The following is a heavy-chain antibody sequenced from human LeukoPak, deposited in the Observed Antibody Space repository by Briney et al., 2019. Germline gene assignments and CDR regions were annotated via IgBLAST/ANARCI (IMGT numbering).Heavy chain of an antibody. Sequence: GGTLSLSCAASGFTFRDFWMSWVRQAQGKGLEWVANIQQNGIEKYSVEGRFTISRDNVNSLLYLRINSLRADDTAMYYCARDRDGKDLWGQGTLVTVSS. V-gene: IGHV3-7*03. D-gene: IGHD1-1*01. CDR1: GFTFRDFW. J-gene: IGHJ5*02. CDR3: ARDRDGKDL. CDR2: IQQNGIEK.